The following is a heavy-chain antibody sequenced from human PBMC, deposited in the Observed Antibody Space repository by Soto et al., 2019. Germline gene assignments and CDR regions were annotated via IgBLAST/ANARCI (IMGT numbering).Heavy chain of an antibody. D-gene: IGHD2-21*02. Sequence: GEALKSSCEGCGWSYSSYRMRRERQMPGKGLEWMGRIDPSDPYTNYSPSFQGHVTISADKSISTAYLQWSSLKASDTAMYYCARHAYCGGDCHHYDYWGQGTLVTVSS. CDR3: ARHAYCGGDCHHYDY. J-gene: IGHJ4*02. CDR2: IDPSDPYT. CDR1: GWSYSSYR. V-gene: IGHV5-10-1*01.